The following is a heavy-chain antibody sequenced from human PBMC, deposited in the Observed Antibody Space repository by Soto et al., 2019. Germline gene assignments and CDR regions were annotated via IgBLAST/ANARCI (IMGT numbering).Heavy chain of an antibody. Sequence: QVQLVQSGAQVKKPGASVKVSCKASGYTFDNYALHWVRQAPGRRLEWMEWINAGNGYTKYSQSFPGRVTITSDTSASTVHMDLRSLRSEDTAVYYCARVQYSGCDFKLVFDSWGQGTRVTVSS. D-gene: IGHD5-12*01. J-gene: IGHJ3*02. CDR1: GYTFDNYA. V-gene: IGHV1-3*01. CDR2: INAGNGYT. CDR3: ARVQYSGCDFKLVFDS.